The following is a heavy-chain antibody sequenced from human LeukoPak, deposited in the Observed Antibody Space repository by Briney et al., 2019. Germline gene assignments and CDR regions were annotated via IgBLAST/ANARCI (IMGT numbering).Heavy chain of an antibody. D-gene: IGHD4-17*01. V-gene: IGHV3-30*04. J-gene: IGHJ5*02. CDR3: ARDRGDYENWFDP. CDR2: ISFDGSNK. CDR1: GFTFSSYA. Sequence: GGCLRLSCAASGFTFSSYAMHWVRQAPGKGLGWVAVISFDGSNKYYADSVKGRFTISRDNSKNTLYLQMSSLRAEDTAVYNSARDRGDYENWFDPWSQGTLVTVSS.